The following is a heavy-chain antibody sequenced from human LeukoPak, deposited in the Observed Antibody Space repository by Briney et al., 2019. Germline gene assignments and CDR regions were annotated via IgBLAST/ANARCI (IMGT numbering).Heavy chain of an antibody. V-gene: IGHV4-30-4*08. CDR3: ASTIFGVVDDAFDI. D-gene: IGHD3-3*01. J-gene: IGHJ3*02. Sequence: QVQLQESGPGLVKPSQALSLTCTVSGGSISSGDYYWSWIRQPPGKGLEWFGYIYYSGSTYYNPSLKSRVTISVDTSKNQFSLKLSSVTAADTAVYYCASTIFGVVDDAFDIWGQGTMVTVSS. CDR1: GGSISSGDYY. CDR2: IYYSGST.